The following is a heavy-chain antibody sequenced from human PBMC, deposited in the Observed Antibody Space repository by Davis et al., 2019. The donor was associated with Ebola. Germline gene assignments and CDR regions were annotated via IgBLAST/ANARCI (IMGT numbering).Heavy chain of an antibody. D-gene: IGHD6-19*01. J-gene: IGHJ4*02. Sequence: PSETLSLTCTVSGGSIINSYWAWIRRPPGKGLEWIGYIHYTGTTNYNPSLQSRITISVDTFRDQFSLNLGPVTAADTALYYCAGIRGQWLEDWGQGTLVTVSS. V-gene: IGHV4-59*12. CDR3: AGIRGQWLED. CDR1: GGSIINSY. CDR2: IHYTGTT.